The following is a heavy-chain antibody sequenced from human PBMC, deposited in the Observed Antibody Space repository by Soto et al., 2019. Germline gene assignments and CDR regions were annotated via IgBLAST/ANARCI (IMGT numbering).Heavy chain of an antibody. CDR3: ARDESLGGGYRNWFDP. Sequence: ETLSLTCAVYGGSFSGYHWSWIRQPPGKGLEWIGEINHSGSTNYNPSLKSRVTISVDTSKNQFSLKLSSVTAADTAVYYCARDESLGGGYRNWFDPWGQGTLVTVSS. V-gene: IGHV4-34*01. J-gene: IGHJ5*02. CDR2: INHSGST. D-gene: IGHD3-16*01. CDR1: GGSFSGYH.